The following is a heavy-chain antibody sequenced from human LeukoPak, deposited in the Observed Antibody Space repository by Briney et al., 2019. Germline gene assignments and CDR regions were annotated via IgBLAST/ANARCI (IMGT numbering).Heavy chain of an antibody. CDR3: AKDRPNYYGSNGHYYRRDGDY. Sequence: QPGGSLRLSCAASGFTFSIYAMSWVRQAPGKGLQWVSSITSSGDGTYYADSVKGRFTISRDNSENMLYLQTNSLRVEDTAVYFCAKDRPNYYGSNGHYYRRDGDYWGQGTLVTVSS. CDR2: ITSSGDGT. J-gene: IGHJ4*02. D-gene: IGHD3-22*01. V-gene: IGHV3-23*01. CDR1: GFTFSIYA.